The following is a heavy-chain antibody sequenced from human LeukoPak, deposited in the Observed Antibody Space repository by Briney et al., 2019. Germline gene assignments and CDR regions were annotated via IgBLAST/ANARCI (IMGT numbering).Heavy chain of an antibody. Sequence: GGSLRLSSAAARFTSSRYSMSSVLTDPGNGLETADHIKQDGSDQYYLDSLKGRFTISRDNAKTSLYLQMNSLRAEDTAVYYCARWPKCSWFDPSGQGTLVTVSS. CDR2: IKQDGSDQ. V-gene: IGHV3-7*03. CDR3: ARWPKCSWFDP. J-gene: IGHJ5*02. CDR1: RFTSSRYS.